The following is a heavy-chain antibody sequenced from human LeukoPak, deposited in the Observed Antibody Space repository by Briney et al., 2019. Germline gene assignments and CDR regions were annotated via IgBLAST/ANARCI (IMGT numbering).Heavy chain of an antibody. V-gene: IGHV5-51*01. CDR1: GYSFTSYW. CDR3: ARDEAVAGLTHDFDY. Sequence: GESLKISCKGSGYSFTSYWIGWVRQMPGKGLEWMGIIYPGDSDTRYSPSFQGQVTISADKSISTAYMELSRLRSDDTAVYYCARDEAVAGLTHDFDYWGQGTLVTVSS. J-gene: IGHJ4*02. D-gene: IGHD6-19*01. CDR2: IYPGDSDT.